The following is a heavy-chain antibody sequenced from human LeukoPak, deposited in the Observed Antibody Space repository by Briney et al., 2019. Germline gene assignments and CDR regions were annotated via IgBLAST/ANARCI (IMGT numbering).Heavy chain of an antibody. J-gene: IGHJ5*02. Sequence: SGTLSLTCAVSGGSISSSNWWSWVRQPPGKGLEWIGEIYHSGSTNYNPSLKSRVTISVDKSKNQFSLKLSSVTAADTAVYYCARDQGVYDSSGYYYGVWFDPWGQGTLVTVSS. CDR2: IYHSGST. D-gene: IGHD3-22*01. V-gene: IGHV4-4*02. CDR1: GGSISSSNW. CDR3: ARDQGVYDSSGYYYGVWFDP.